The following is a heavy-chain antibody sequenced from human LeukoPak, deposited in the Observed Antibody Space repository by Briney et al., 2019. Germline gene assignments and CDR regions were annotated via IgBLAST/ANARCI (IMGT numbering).Heavy chain of an antibody. V-gene: IGHV1-2*02. CDR2: INPNSGGT. CDR3: ARVIAAAGTRGEGDYFDY. J-gene: IGHJ4*02. D-gene: IGHD6-13*01. Sequence: GASVKVSCKASGYTFTGYYMHWVRRAPGQGLEWMGWINPNSGGTNYAQKFQGRVTMTRDTSISTAYMELSRLRSDDTDVYYCARVIAAAGTRGEGDYFDYWGQGTLVTVSS. CDR1: GYTFTGYY.